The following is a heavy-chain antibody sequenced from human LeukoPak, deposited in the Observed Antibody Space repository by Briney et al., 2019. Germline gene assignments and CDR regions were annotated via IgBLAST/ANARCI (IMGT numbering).Heavy chain of an antibody. D-gene: IGHD3-10*01. CDR2: ISYDGRNK. CDR3: ARVSEGFGESDLDY. CDR1: GFTFSSYA. J-gene: IGHJ4*02. Sequence: GGSVRLSCAASGFTFSSYAMHWVRQAPGKGLEGVAVISYDGRNKYYADSVKGRFTISRDNSKNTLYLQMNSLRAEDTAVYYCARVSEGFGESDLDYWGQGTLVTVSS. V-gene: IGHV3-30*04.